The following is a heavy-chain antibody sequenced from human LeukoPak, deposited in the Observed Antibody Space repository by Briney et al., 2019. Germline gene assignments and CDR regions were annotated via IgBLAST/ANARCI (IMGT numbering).Heavy chain of an antibody. J-gene: IGHJ2*01. Sequence: SETLSLTCAVSGYSISSGYYWGWIRQPPGKGLEWIGSIYHSGSTYYNPSLKSRVTISVDTSKNQFSLKLSSVTAADTAVYYCARLLRFDFWSGYVNAWYFDLWGRGTLVTVSS. D-gene: IGHD3-3*01. CDR2: IYHSGST. CDR3: ARLLRFDFWSGYVNAWYFDL. CDR1: GYSISSGYY. V-gene: IGHV4-38-2*01.